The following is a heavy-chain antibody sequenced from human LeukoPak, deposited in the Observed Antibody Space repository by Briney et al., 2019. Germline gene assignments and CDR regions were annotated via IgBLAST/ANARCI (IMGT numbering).Heavy chain of an antibody. Sequence: PSETLSLTCAVYGGSFSGYYWSWIRQLPGKGLEWIGEINHSGSTNYNPSLKSRVTISVDTSKNQFSLKLSSVTAADTAVYYCAVRSYWGQGTLVTVSS. CDR2: INHSGST. D-gene: IGHD3-10*01. CDR1: GGSFSGYY. V-gene: IGHV4-34*01. CDR3: AVRSY. J-gene: IGHJ4*02.